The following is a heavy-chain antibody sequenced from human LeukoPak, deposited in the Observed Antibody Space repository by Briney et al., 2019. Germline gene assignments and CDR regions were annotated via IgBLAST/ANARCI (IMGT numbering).Heavy chain of an antibody. CDR2: IYYTGTT. CDR1: AGSISNY. V-gene: IGHV4-59*08. J-gene: IGHJ4*02. Sequence: SSETLSLTCTVSAGSISNYWNWLRQSPGKGLEWIGYIYYTGTTKYNPSLTSRVTISIDTSKNQFSLKLSSVTAADTAVYYCARGDIAAGGAPFDYWGQGTLVTVSS. CDR3: ARGDIAAGGAPFDY. D-gene: IGHD6-13*01.